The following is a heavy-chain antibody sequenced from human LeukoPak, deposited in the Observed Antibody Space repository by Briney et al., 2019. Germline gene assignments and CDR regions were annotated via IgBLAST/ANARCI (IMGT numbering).Heavy chain of an antibody. CDR3: ARHQHAGREHYYGIDV. CDR1: GGSIGLYY. D-gene: IGHD1-26*01. V-gene: IGHV4-59*08. Sequence: SETLPLTCTVSGGSIGLYYWAWIRQPPGKGLEWIGYIFHTGSTNYNPSLKSRLTISVDTSRNQFSLRLSSVTAADTAVYYCARHQHAGREHYYGIDVWGQGTTVSVSS. J-gene: IGHJ6*02. CDR2: IFHTGST.